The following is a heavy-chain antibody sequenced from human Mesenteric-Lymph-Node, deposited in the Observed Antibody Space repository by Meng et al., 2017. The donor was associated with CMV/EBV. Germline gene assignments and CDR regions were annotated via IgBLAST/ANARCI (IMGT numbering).Heavy chain of an antibody. V-gene: IGHV7-4-1*02. J-gene: IGHJ5*02. D-gene: IGHD6-13*01. CDR1: GYTFTDYG. CDR3: ARYTSSWDLNWFDP. CDR2: INTNTGNP. Sequence: SGYTFTDYGIHWVRQAPGQGLEWMGWINTNTGNPTYAQGFTGRFVFSLDTSVSTAYLQISSLKAEDTAVYYCARYTSSWDLNWFDPWGQGTLVTVSS.